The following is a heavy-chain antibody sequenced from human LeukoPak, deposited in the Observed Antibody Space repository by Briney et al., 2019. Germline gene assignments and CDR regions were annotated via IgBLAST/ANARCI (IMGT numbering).Heavy chain of an antibody. D-gene: IGHD6-6*01. Sequence: GGSLRRYCAASGLTCSSYWRHWLRQAPGKGRVWVSRINSDGSSTSYADSVKGRFTISRDNAKNTLYLQMNSLRAEDTALYYCAKGTASIPIYMDVWGKGTTVTISS. V-gene: IGHV3-74*01. CDR2: INSDGSST. J-gene: IGHJ6*03. CDR3: AKGTASIPIYMDV. CDR1: GLTCSSYW.